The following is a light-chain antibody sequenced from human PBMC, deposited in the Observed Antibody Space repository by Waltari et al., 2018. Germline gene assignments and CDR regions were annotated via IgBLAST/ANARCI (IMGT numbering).Light chain of an antibody. V-gene: IGLV1-44*01. Sequence: QSVLTQPPSAYATPGQGVTTTCSRTSSNTGTITVNWYKHLPGTAPKLLIYRSRHRPSGVPDRFSASKSGTSASLAISRLRSEDEADYYCASWDDTLDGHVFGTGTKVTIL. J-gene: IGLJ1*01. CDR1: SSNTGTIT. CDR3: ASWDDTLDGHV. CDR2: RSR.